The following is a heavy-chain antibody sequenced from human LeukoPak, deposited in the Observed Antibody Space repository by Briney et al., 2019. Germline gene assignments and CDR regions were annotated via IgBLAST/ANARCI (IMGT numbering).Heavy chain of an antibody. CDR1: GFTFSNYG. CDR2: VSGSGGST. D-gene: IGHD6-6*01. V-gene: IGHV3-23*01. CDR3: AKGAPYSSSLSNYFDP. J-gene: IGHJ5*02. Sequence: PGGSLRLSCAASGFTFSNYGMTWVRQAPGKGLERVSSVSGSGGSTHYADSVKGRFTISRDNSKNTLYLQMNSLRAEDTAVYYCAKGAPYSSSLSNYFDPWGQGTLVTVSS.